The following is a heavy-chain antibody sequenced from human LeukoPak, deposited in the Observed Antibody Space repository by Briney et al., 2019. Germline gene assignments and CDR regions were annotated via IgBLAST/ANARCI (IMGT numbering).Heavy chain of an antibody. V-gene: IGHV3-23*01. CDR2: ISGSGGST. CDR3: AKERCSSTSCYGGYSY. Sequence: GGSLRLSCAASGFTFSSYAMSWVRQAPGKGLEWVSAISGSGGSTYYADSVKGRFTISRDNSKNTPYLQMNSLRAEDTAVYYCAKERCSSTSCYGGYSYWGQGTLVTVSS. J-gene: IGHJ4*02. CDR1: GFTFSSYA. D-gene: IGHD2-2*01.